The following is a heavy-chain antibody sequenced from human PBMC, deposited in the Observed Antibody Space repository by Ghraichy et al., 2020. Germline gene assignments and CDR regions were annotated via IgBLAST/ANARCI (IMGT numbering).Heavy chain of an antibody. CDR2: INHSGST. D-gene: IGHD3-3*01. V-gene: IGHV4-34*01. J-gene: IGHJ4*02. CDR1: GGSFRGYY. CDR3: ARVRGSTIFGVVIRH. Sequence: SETLSLTCAVYGGSFRGYYWRWIRQPQGMGLEWIGEINHSGSTNYNPSLKSRVTISVDTSKNQFSLKLSSVTAADTAVYYCARVRGSTIFGVVIRHWGQGTLVTVSS.